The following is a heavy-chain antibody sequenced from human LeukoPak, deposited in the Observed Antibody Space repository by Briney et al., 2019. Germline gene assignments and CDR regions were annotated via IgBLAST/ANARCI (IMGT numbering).Heavy chain of an antibody. V-gene: IGHV5-51*01. CDR2: IYPGDSDT. J-gene: IGHJ4*02. Sequence: GESLKISCKGSGYSFTSYWIGWVRQMPGKGLEWMGIIYPGDSDTRYSPSFQGQVTISADKSISTAYLQWSSLKASDTAMYYCASLHGYCSSGSCYDFDYWGQGTLVTVSS. CDR3: ASLHGYCSSGSCYDFDY. CDR1: GYSFTSYW. D-gene: IGHD2-15*01.